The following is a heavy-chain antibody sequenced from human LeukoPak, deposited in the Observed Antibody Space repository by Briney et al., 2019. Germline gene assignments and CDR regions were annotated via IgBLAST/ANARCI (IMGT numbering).Heavy chain of an antibody. J-gene: IGHJ6*03. CDR1: GFTFSSYG. D-gene: IGHD6-13*01. Sequence: GGTLGLSCAASGFTFSSYGMSWVRQAPGKGLEGVSAISGSGGTTYYAESVKGRFTISRDNSKNTLYLQMDSLRAEDTAVYYCAKGSSWYYYYMDVWGKGTTVAISS. CDR3: AKGSSWYYYYMDV. V-gene: IGHV3-23*01. CDR2: ISGSGGTT.